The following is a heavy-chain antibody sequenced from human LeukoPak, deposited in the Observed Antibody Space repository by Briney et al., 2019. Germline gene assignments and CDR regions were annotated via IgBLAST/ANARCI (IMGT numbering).Heavy chain of an antibody. CDR2: ISSRSSYI. CDR3: ARQYYDIWSGYYTADYYFDD. J-gene: IGHJ4*02. V-gene: IGHV3-21*06. Sequence: PGGSLRLSCAASGFTFSSYGMNWVRQAPGKGLEWVSSISSRSSYIYYADSVKGRFTISRDNAKNSLYLQLNSLRAEDTAVYYCARQYYDIWSGYYTADYYFDDWGQGTLVTASS. CDR1: GFTFSSYG. D-gene: IGHD3-3*01.